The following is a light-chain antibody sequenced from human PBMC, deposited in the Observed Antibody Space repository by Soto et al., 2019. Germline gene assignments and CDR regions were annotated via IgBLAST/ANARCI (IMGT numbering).Light chain of an antibody. CDR1: SSNIGSNT. CDR3: AAWDDNLNGVV. CDR2: NND. V-gene: IGLV1-44*01. J-gene: IGLJ2*01. Sequence: QSVLTQPPSASGTPGQRVTISCSGSSSNIGSNTVNWYQQLPGTAPKLLIYNNDQRPSGVPDRFSGSKSGTSASLAITGLQSQDEADYYCAAWDDNLNGVVFGGGTKVTVL.